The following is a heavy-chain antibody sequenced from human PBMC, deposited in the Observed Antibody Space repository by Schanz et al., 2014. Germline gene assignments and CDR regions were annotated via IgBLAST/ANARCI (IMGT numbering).Heavy chain of an antibody. V-gene: IGHV3-66*01. CDR3: TRDRGALINHNDALDL. D-gene: IGHD3-16*01. Sequence: EVQLVESGGGLVQPGGSLRLSCAASGFIFSSDYMHWVRQAPGKGLVWVSVIYSGGSTYYADSVRGRFTISRDNSKNTVYLQMNSLRSEDTAVYYCTRDRGALINHNDALDLWGQGTMVSVSS. CDR1: GFIFSSDY. CDR2: IYSGGST. J-gene: IGHJ3*01.